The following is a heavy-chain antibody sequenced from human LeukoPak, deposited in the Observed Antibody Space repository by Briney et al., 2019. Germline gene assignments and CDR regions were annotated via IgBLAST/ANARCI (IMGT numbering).Heavy chain of an antibody. V-gene: IGHV3-7*05. CDR3: ATYWRHFDWLLSDI. CDR2: IKQDGSES. J-gene: IGHJ3*02. CDR1: GFTFCDYW. Sequence: GGSLRLSCEASGFTFCDYWMTWVRQAPGKGLEGVANIKQDGSESHYVDSVKGRFTISRDNARNSLYLQMNSLRADDTAVYYCATYWRHFDWLLSDIWGLGTMITVSS. D-gene: IGHD3-9*01.